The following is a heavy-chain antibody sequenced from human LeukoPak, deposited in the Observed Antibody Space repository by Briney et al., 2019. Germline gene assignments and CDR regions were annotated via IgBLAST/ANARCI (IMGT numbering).Heavy chain of an antibody. V-gene: IGHV4-59*12. Sequence: AETLSLTCTVSGGSISSYYWSWIRQPPGKGLEWIGYIYYSGSNNYNPSLKRRGTMSVDTSKIQFSLRLSSVADAATAVYYCARDTAGTGWFDPWGQGTLVTVSS. D-gene: IGHD6-13*01. CDR3: ARDTAGTGWFDP. CDR1: GGSISSYY. CDR2: IYYSGSN. J-gene: IGHJ5*02.